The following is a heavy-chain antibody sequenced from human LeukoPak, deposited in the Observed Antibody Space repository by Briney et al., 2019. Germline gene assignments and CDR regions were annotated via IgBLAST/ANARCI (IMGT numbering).Heavy chain of an antibody. CDR2: IYYSGST. Sequence: PSQTLSLTCTVSGGPISSGGYYWSWIRQHPGKGLEWIGYIYYSGSTYYNPSLKSRVTISVDTSKNQFSLKLSSVTAADTAVYYCATDCSSTSCKNVYHIWGQGTMVTVSS. CDR3: ATDCSSTSCKNVYHI. D-gene: IGHD2-2*01. V-gene: IGHV4-31*03. CDR1: GGPISSGGYY. J-gene: IGHJ3*02.